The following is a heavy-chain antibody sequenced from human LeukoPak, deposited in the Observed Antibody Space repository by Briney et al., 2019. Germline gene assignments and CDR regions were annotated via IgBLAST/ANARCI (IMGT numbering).Heavy chain of an antibody. V-gene: IGHV4-34*01. J-gene: IGHJ5*02. Sequence: SETLSLTCAVSGGSFSGYYWSWVPQPPGKGLGWSGEINHSGSTNYNPSRKSRVTISVDTSKNQFPLRLSSVTAADTAGYYCALGIAAAGTRADWFDPWGQGTLVTVSS. CDR2: INHSGST. D-gene: IGHD6-13*01. CDR1: GGSFSGYY. CDR3: ALGIAAAGTRADWFDP.